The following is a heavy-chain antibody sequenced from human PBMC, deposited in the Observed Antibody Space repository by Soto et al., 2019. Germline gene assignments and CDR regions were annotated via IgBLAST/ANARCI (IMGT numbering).Heavy chain of an antibody. Sequence: QVQLQESGPGLVKPSGTLSLTCAVSGDSVSSPYYWCWVRQPAGKGLEWIGEVFHTGTTSYNPSLRSRVTISMDKSNNQFSLDLRSVTAADTAVYYCARSAGWYAVHSWGPGTLVIVSS. J-gene: IGHJ4*02. V-gene: IGHV4-4*02. CDR3: ARSAGWYAVHS. D-gene: IGHD6-19*01. CDR1: GDSVSSPYY. CDR2: VFHTGTT.